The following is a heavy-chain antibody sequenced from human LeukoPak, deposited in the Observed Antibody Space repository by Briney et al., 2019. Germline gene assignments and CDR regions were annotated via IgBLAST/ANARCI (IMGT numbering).Heavy chain of an antibody. CDR3: AREAVAPSGIAAAGTSFHFDY. Sequence: GRSLRLSCAASGFTFSSYGMHWVRQAPGKGLEWVAVIWYDGSNKYYADSVKGRFTISRDNSKNTLYLQMNGLRAEDTAVYYCAREAVAPSGIAAAGTSFHFDYWGQGTLVTVSS. J-gene: IGHJ4*02. D-gene: IGHD6-13*01. V-gene: IGHV3-33*01. CDR1: GFTFSSYG. CDR2: IWYDGSNK.